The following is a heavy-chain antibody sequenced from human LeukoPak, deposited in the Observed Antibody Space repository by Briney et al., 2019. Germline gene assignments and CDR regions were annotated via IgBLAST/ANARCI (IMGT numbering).Heavy chain of an antibody. V-gene: IGHV4-59*01. CDR2: IYYSGST. CDR3: ARGLVVVSGGDY. D-gene: IGHD2-21*02. Sequence: SETLSLTCTVSGGSISSYYWSWIRQPPGKGLEWIGYIYYSGSTNYNPCLKSRVTISVDTSKNQFSLKLSSVTAADTAVYYCARGLVVVSGGDYWGQGTLVTVSS. J-gene: IGHJ4*02. CDR1: GGSISSYY.